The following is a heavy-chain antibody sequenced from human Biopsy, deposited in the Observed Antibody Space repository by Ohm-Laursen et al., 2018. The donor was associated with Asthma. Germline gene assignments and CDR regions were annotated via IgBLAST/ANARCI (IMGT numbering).Heavy chain of an antibody. D-gene: IGHD6-13*01. Sequence: SLRLSCAASAFTLSSYVMHWVRQAPGKGLDWVALISFDPLNKQYADWVRGRFTVSRDSSKNTLYLQMNSLRADDTAVYYCARVPVAAAGPYYYGMDVWGQGTTVTVSS. V-gene: IGHV3-30*03. J-gene: IGHJ6*02. CDR2: ISFDPLNK. CDR1: AFTLSSYV. CDR3: ARVPVAAAGPYYYGMDV.